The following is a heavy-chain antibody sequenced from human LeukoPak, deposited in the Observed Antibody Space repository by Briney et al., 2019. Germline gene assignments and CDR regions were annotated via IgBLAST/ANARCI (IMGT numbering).Heavy chain of an antibody. V-gene: IGHV4-31*03. Sequence: SETLSLTCTVSGGSISSGGYYWSWIRQHPGKGLEWIGCIYYSGSTYYNPSLKSRVTISVDTSKNQFSLKLSSVTAADTAVYYCASDKQPGGWFDPWGQGTLVIVSS. CDR3: ASDKQPGGWFDP. D-gene: IGHD1-14*01. CDR1: GGSISSGGYY. CDR2: IYYSGST. J-gene: IGHJ5*02.